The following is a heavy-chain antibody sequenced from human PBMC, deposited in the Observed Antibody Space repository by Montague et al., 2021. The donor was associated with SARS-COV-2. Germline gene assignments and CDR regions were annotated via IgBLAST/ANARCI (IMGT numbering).Heavy chain of an antibody. J-gene: IGHJ3*01. CDR1: GFSFNNFG. CDR2: ISYEGSKK. V-gene: IGHV3-30*18. D-gene: IGHD3-10*01. CDR3: VKASQFLWLGQFARDAFDL. Sequence: SLRLSFAASGFSFNNFGIHWVRQAPDKGLEWVAVISYEGSKKNFADSMKGRFVISRDSSQNTVYLQMNSLRVEDTAMYYCVKASQFLWLGQFARDAFDLWGQGTLVSVSS.